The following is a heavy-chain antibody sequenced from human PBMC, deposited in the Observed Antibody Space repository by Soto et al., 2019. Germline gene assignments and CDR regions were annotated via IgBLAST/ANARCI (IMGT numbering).Heavy chain of an antibody. CDR1: GYTFTGYY. CDR2: INPSGGST. Sequence: QVQLVQSGAEVKKPGASVKVSCKASGYTFTGYYMHWVRQAPEQGLEWMGIINPSGGSTSYAQKFQGRGTMTRDTSTSTVYMDLRSLRSEDTAVYYCARGLRQWLRMGPFDYWGQGTLVTVSS. J-gene: IGHJ4*02. D-gene: IGHD6-19*01. V-gene: IGHV1-46*01. CDR3: ARGLRQWLRMGPFDY.